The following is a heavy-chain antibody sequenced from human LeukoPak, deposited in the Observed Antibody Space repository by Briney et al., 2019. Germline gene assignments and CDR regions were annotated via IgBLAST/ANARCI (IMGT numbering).Heavy chain of an antibody. J-gene: IGHJ4*02. CDR2: ISRNSRYI. CDR3: ARVAEAAAFDS. CDR1: GFRFSTYS. D-gene: IGHD6-13*01. V-gene: IGHV3-21*06. Sequence: PGGSLRLSCAASGFRFSTYSMDWVRQAPGKGLEWVSSISRNSRYIYYADSIRGRVTFSSYNAKNSLYLQMNSLKPEATAVYYCARVAEAAAFDSWGQGTLVTVSS.